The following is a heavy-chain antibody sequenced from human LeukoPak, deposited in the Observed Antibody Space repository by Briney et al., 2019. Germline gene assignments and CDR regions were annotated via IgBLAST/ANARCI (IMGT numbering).Heavy chain of an antibody. CDR2: IYYSGST. CDR1: GGSLSNYY. Sequence: SETLSLTCTVSGGSLSNYYWSWIRQPPGKGLEWIGYIYYSGSTNYNPSLKSRVTISVDTSKNQFSLKLSSVTAADTAVYYCARTVDTAMGYYFGYWGQGTLVTVSS. D-gene: IGHD5-18*01. CDR3: ARTVDTAMGYYFGY. J-gene: IGHJ4*02. V-gene: IGHV4-59*01.